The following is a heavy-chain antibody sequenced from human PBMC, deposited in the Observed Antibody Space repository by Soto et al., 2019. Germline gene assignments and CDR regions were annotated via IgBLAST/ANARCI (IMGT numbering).Heavy chain of an antibody. CDR1: GGSFSGYY. Sequence: PSETLSLTCAVYGGSFSGYYWSWIRQPPGKGLEWIGEINHSGSTNYNPSLKSRVTISVDTSKDQFSLKLSSVTAADTAVYYCARSPEWLLPRIDYWGQGTLVTVSS. CDR3: ARSPEWLLPRIDY. V-gene: IGHV4-34*01. J-gene: IGHJ4*02. CDR2: INHSGST. D-gene: IGHD3-22*01.